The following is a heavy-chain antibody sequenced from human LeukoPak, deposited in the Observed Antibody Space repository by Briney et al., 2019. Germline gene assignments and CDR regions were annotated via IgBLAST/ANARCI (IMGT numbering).Heavy chain of an antibody. V-gene: IGHV3-66*02. J-gene: IGHJ4*02. Sequence: GGSLRLSCAASGFTVSGTYMSWVRQAPGNGLEWVSIIYTGDSTYYADSVKGRFTIYRDNSKNTLYLQMNSLRPEDTAVYYCAKRGPVVYDSWGQGTLVTVSS. CDR1: GFTVSGTY. CDR2: IYTGDST. CDR3: AKRGPVVYDS.